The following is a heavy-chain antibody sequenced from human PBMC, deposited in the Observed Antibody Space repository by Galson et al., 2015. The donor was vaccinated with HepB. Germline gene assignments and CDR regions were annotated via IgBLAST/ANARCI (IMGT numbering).Heavy chain of an antibody. CDR3: ARDRYYYDTSGYDYKVNYFYNGMDV. CDR2: INPSGGST. J-gene: IGHJ6*02. D-gene: IGHD3-22*01. CDR1: GYTFTSYF. Sequence: SVKVSCKASGYTFTSYFMHWVRQAPGQGLEWMGVINPSGGSTRYAQRFQGRVNMTRDTSTSTVYMELSSLRSEDTAVYYCARDRYYYDTSGYDYKVNYFYNGMDVWGQGTAVTVSS. V-gene: IGHV1-46*01.